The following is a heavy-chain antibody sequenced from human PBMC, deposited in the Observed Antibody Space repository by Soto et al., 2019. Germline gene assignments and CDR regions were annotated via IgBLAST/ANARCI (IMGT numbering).Heavy chain of an antibody. CDR3: ARGKVLWFGELFYPRNNWFDP. V-gene: IGHV4-59*12. D-gene: IGHD3-10*01. Sequence: ETLSLTCTVSGGSISTFYWSWIRQPPGKGLEWIGYIYYSGSTNYNPSLKSRVTISLHTSKNQFSLNLSSVTAADTAVYYCARGKVLWFGELFYPRNNWFDPWGQGTLVTVSS. J-gene: IGHJ5*02. CDR2: IYYSGST. CDR1: GGSISTFY.